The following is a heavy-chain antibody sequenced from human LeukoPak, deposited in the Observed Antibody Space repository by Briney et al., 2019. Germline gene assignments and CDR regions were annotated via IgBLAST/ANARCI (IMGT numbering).Heavy chain of an antibody. V-gene: IGHV4-59*08. J-gene: IGHJ4*02. CDR1: GGSLSSYY. D-gene: IGHD2-15*01. CDR3: ARRLRDRFDY. CDR2: IYYSGST. Sequence: SETPSLTCPVSGGSLSSYYWSWIRQPPGEGLEWIGYIYYSGSTNYNPSLKSRVTISVDTSKNQFSLKLSSVTAADTAVYYCARRLRDRFDYWGQGTLVTVSS.